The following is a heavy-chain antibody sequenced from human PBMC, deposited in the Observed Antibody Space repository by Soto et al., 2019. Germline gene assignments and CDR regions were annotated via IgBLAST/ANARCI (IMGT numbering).Heavy chain of an antibody. CDR3: AKGTTVTTAPFDY. V-gene: IGHV3-30*18. CDR1: GFTFSSYG. D-gene: IGHD4-17*01. Sequence: QVQLVESGGGVVQPGRSLRLSCAASGFTFSSYGMHWVRQAPGKGLEWVAVISYDGSNKYYADSVKGRFTISRDNSKNTLYLQMNSLRAEDTAVYYCAKGTTVTTAPFDYWGQGTLATVSS. CDR2: ISYDGSNK. J-gene: IGHJ4*02.